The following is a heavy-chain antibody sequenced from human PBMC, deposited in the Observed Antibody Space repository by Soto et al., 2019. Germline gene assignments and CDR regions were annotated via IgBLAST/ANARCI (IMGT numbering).Heavy chain of an antibody. D-gene: IGHD1-1*01. CDR1: GFTFSNYE. Sequence: EVKLVESGGGLVQPGGSLRLSCTASGFTFSNYEMNWVRQAPGKGLEWVSYITTSGSTTYYADSVKGRFTVSRDNAKNSLYLQMDSLRAEDTAVYYCARVDMTTIGNYWGQGTLVTVSS. V-gene: IGHV3-48*03. CDR3: ARVDMTTIGNY. CDR2: ITTSGSTT. J-gene: IGHJ4*02.